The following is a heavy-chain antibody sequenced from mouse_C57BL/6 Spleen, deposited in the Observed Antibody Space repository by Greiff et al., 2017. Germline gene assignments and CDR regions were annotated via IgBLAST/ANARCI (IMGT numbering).Heavy chain of an antibody. V-gene: IGHV1-64*01. J-gene: IGHJ4*01. D-gene: IGHD1-1*01. Sequence: QVQLQQPGAELVKPGASVKLSCKASGYTFTSYWMPWVKQRPGQGLEWIGMIHPNRGSTNYNEKFKSKATLTVDKSSSTAYMQLSSLTSEDSAVYYCTTYGSRGYARDYWGQGTSVTVSS. CDR2: IHPNRGST. CDR3: TTYGSRGYARDY. CDR1: GYTFTSYW.